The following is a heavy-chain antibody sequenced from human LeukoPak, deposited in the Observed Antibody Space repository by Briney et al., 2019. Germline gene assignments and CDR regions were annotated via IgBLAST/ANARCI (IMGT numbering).Heavy chain of an antibody. D-gene: IGHD3-10*01. V-gene: IGHV3-66*02. CDR3: ARGVEVRGVTLDY. CDR1: GFTVSSNY. J-gene: IGHJ4*02. CDR2: IYSGGST. Sequence: GGSLRLSSAASGFTVSSNYMSWVRQAPGKGLEWVSVIYSGGSTYYADSVKGRFTISRDNSKNTLYLQMNSLRAEDTAVYYCARGVEVRGVTLDYWGQGALVTVSS.